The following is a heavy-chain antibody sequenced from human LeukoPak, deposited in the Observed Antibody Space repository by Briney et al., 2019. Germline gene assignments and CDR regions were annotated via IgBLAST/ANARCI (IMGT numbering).Heavy chain of an antibody. CDR1: GFTFSSYE. Sequence: PGGSLRLSCAASGFTFSSYEMNWVRQAPGKGLEWVSYISSSSSTIYYADSVKGRFTISRDNAKNSLYLQMNSLRAEDTAVYYCARGGYSSSWYGRFKSHNDDFDIWGQGTMVTVSS. V-gene: IGHV3-48*03. D-gene: IGHD6-13*01. CDR2: ISSSSSTI. J-gene: IGHJ3*02. CDR3: ARGGYSSSWYGRFKSHNDDFDI.